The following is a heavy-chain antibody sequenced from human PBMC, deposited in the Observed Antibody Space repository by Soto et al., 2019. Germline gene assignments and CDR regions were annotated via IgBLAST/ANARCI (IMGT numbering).Heavy chain of an antibody. CDR2: MNPNSGNT. CDR3: ARSLDTTGYFNY. V-gene: IGHV1-8*01. CDR1: GYTFTSYD. J-gene: IGHJ4*02. D-gene: IGHD3-22*01. Sequence: ASVKVSCKASGYTFTSYDINWVRQATGQGLEWMGWMNPNSGNTGYAQKFQGRVTMTRNTSISTAYMELSSLRSEDTAVYYCARSLDTTGYFNYWGQGTQVTVSS.